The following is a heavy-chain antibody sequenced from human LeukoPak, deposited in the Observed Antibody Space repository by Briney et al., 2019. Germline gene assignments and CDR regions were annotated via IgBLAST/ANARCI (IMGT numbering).Heavy chain of an antibody. CDR2: IYSGGST. CDR1: GFTVSSNY. V-gene: IGHV3-53*04. J-gene: IGHJ1*01. D-gene: IGHD2-2*01. Sequence: PGGSLRLSCAAPGFTVSSNYMSWVRQAPGKGLEWVSVIYSGGSTYYADSVKGRFTISRHNSKNTLYLQMNSLRAEDTAVYYCAREFSDCSSTSCYWGPFQHWGQGTLVTVSS. CDR3: AREFSDCSSTSCYWGPFQH.